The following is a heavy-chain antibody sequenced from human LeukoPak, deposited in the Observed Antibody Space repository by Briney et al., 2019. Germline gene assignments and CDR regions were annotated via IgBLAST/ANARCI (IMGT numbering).Heavy chain of an antibody. CDR3: AKDPGIALYYFDY. Sequence: PGGSLRLSCAVSGFTFSDYYMSWIRQAPGKGLEWVSYISSSGSTIYYADSVKGRFTISRDNSKNTLYLQMNSLRAEDTAVYYCAKDPGIALYYFDYWGQGTLVTVSS. CDR1: GFTFSDYY. CDR2: ISSSGSTI. J-gene: IGHJ4*02. D-gene: IGHD6-13*01. V-gene: IGHV3-11*04.